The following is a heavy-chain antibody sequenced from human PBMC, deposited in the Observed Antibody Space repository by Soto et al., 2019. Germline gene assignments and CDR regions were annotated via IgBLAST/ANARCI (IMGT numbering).Heavy chain of an antibody. Sequence: EVQLLESGGGLVQPGGSLRLSCAASGFNFNIYALTWVLQAPGKGLEWVSTISPGGDSAYFADSVKGRVTISRDNSKNTLSLQMNSLRAEDTATYFCAKARGNPYYYYYMDVWGTGTTVTVSS. CDR3: AKARGNPYYYYYMDV. V-gene: IGHV3-23*01. D-gene: IGHD1-1*01. CDR2: ISPGGDSA. J-gene: IGHJ6*03. CDR1: GFNFNIYA.